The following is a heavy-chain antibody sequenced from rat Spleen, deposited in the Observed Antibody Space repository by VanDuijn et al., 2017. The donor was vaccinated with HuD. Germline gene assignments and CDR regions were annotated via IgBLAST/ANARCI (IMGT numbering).Heavy chain of an antibody. Sequence: QVQLRESGPGLVQPSQTLSLTCTVSGFSLTSFHVHWVRQPPGKGLEWMGRMRFNGDTSYNSSLKSRLSISRDTSKNQVFLEMNSLQPDDTGTYYCTTAIEGPYVMDAWGQGASVTVSS. CDR3: TTAIEGPYVMDA. D-gene: IGHD1-11*01. CDR2: MRFNGDT. V-gene: IGHV2-63*01. J-gene: IGHJ4*01. CDR1: GFSLTSFH.